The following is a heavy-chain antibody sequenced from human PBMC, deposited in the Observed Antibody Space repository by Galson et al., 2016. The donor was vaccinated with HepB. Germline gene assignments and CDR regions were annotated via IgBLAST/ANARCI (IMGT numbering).Heavy chain of an antibody. CDR3: AKLDCGRDCPRDD. J-gene: IGHJ4*02. Sequence: SLRLSCAASGFTFSRYGMHWVRQAPGKGLEWVAVISYDGGDKHYADSVKGRFTVSRDNSKNTLFLQMNSLRVEDTAVYYCAKLDCGRDCPRDDWGQGTQVTDS. V-gene: IGHV3-30*19. D-gene: IGHD2-21*02. CDR2: ISYDGGDK. CDR1: GFTFSRYG.